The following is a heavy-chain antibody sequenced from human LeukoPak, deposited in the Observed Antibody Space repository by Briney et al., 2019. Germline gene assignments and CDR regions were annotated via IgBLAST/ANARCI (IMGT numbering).Heavy chain of an antibody. CDR3: VRWDDSGKYVTAFGI. Sequence: GGSLRLSCAASGFNFNDYFMSWVRQAPGKGLEWVANIKRDENVKYYLDSVKGRFTISRDNAKNSLSLQMNSLRAEDTAIYYCVRWDDSGKYVTAFGIWGQGTMVTVSS. CDR2: IKRDENVK. CDR1: GFNFNDYF. J-gene: IGHJ3*02. D-gene: IGHD1-26*01. V-gene: IGHV3-7*03.